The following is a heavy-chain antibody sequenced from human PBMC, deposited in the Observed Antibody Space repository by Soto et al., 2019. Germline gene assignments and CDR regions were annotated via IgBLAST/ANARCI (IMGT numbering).Heavy chain of an antibody. D-gene: IGHD1-26*01. CDR2: TRRDGSHT. V-gene: IGHV3-33*01. CDR3: ARDGVGATSFFGYFGY. J-gene: IGHJ4*02. CDR1: GCTFSAYG. Sequence: QVQLVESGGGVVKPGRSLRLSCAASGCTFSAYGMHWVRQAPGKGLEWVAITRRDGSHTYYADSVRGRFTISRDNSKKSLYLKMDSLRAEDTAVYYCARDGVGATSFFGYFGYWGQGTLVTGSS.